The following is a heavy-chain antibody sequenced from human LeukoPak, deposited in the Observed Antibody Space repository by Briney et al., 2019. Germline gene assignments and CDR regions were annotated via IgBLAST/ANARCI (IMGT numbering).Heavy chain of an antibody. Sequence: GGSLRLSCAASGFTFSSYGMHWVRQAPGKGLEWVAFIRYDGSNKYYADSVKGRFTISRDNAKNSLYLQMNSLRAEDTAVYYCARDRLVTAQFDYWGQGTLVTVSS. CDR3: ARDRLVTAQFDY. CDR2: IRYDGSNK. D-gene: IGHD2-21*02. CDR1: GFTFSSYG. V-gene: IGHV3-30*02. J-gene: IGHJ4*02.